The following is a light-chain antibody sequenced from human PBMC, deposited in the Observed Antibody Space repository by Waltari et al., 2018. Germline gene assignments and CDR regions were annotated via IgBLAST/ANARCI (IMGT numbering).Light chain of an antibody. Sequence: QSVLTQPPSVSAAPGQRGTISCSGGSSTIGNNYVSWYRQFPGTAPKLLIYENTGRPSGIPGRFSGSKSGTSATLDITGLQARDEADYYCGTWDSSLSGAVFGGGTHLTVL. V-gene: IGLV1-51*02. CDR2: ENT. J-gene: IGLJ7*01. CDR1: SSTIGNNY. CDR3: GTWDSSLSGAV.